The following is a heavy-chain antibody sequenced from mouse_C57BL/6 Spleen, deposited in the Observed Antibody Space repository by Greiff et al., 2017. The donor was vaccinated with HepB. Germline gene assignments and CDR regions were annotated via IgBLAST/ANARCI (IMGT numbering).Heavy chain of an antibody. Sequence: QVQLQEPGTELVKPGASVKLSCKASGYTFTSYWMHWVKQRPGQGLEWIGNINPSNGGTNYNEKFKSKATLTVDKSSSTAYMQLSSLTSEDSAVYYCAGYGYFGSWFAYWGQGTLVTVSA. D-gene: IGHD2-2*01. V-gene: IGHV1-53*01. CDR3: AGYGYFGSWFAY. CDR2: INPSNGGT. J-gene: IGHJ3*01. CDR1: GYTFTSYW.